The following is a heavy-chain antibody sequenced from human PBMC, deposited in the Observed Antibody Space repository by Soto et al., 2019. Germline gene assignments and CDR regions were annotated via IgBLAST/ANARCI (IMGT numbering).Heavy chain of an antibody. V-gene: IGHV1-18*01. D-gene: IGHD6-13*01. Sequence: ASVKVSCKASGYTFTSYGISWVRHAPGQGLEWMGWISAYNGNTNYAQKLQGRGSMSTPTPTSTAYMKQRSLRSDDTAVYYCARDAGFWFDPWGQGTLVTVSS. CDR2: ISAYNGNT. J-gene: IGHJ5*02. CDR1: GYTFTSYG. CDR3: ARDAGFWFDP.